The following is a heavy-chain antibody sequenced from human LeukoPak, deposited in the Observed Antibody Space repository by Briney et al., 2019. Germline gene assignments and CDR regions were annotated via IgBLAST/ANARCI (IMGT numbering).Heavy chain of an antibody. Sequence: PSETLSLTCTVSGGSISSYYWSWIRQPPGKGLEGSGYIYYSGSTNDNPSLKGRVTISVDTSKNQFSLKLSSVTAADTAVYYCARHAYYYDSSGYQPFDYWGQGTLVTVSS. J-gene: IGHJ4*02. V-gene: IGHV4-59*08. D-gene: IGHD3-22*01. CDR3: ARHAYYYDSSGYQPFDY. CDR2: IYYSGST. CDR1: GGSISSYY.